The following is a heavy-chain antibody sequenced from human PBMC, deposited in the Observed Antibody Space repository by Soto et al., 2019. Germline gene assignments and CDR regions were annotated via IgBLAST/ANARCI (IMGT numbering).Heavy chain of an antibody. D-gene: IGHD4-17*01. CDR2: INWNGGST. Sequence: EVHLVESGGGVVRPGGSLRLSCAASEFTFDNYAMTWVRQAPGKGLEWVSGINWNGGSTGYADSVKGRFTISRDNAKNSLYLQMNSLRAEDTAVYYCARRSLTDGDTGYYFDYWGQGTLVTVSS. J-gene: IGHJ4*02. CDR1: EFTFDNYA. CDR3: ARRSLTDGDTGYYFDY. V-gene: IGHV3-20*04.